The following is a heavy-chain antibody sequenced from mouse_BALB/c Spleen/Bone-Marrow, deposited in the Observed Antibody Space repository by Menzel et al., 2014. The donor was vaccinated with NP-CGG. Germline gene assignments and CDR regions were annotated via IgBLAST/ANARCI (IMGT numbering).Heavy chain of an antibody. D-gene: IGHD2-3*01. J-gene: IGHJ3*01. V-gene: IGHV4-1*02. Sequence: EVQLQESGGGLVQPGGSLKLSCAASGFDFSRYWMSWVRQAPGKGLQWIGEINPDSNTINYTPSLKDKFITSRDNAKNTLYLQMSKVRSEDTALYYCARLGYYGGFAYWGQGTLVTVSA. CDR3: ARLGYYGGFAY. CDR1: GFDFSRYW. CDR2: INPDSNTI.